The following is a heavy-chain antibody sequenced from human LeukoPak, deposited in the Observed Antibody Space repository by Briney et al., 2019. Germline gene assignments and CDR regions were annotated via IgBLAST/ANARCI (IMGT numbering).Heavy chain of an antibody. V-gene: IGHV3-30*18. CDR2: ISYDGSDK. CDR3: AKVHMPNWGTGYFDY. Sequence: GGSLRLSCTASGFIFTSYGMYWVRQVPGKGLEWVAGISYDGSDKWYEDSVKGRFTISRDNSKNTVYLQINSLRAEDTAVYFCAKVHMPNWGTGYFDYWGQGTLVTVSS. J-gene: IGHJ4*02. CDR1: GFIFTSYG. D-gene: IGHD7-27*01.